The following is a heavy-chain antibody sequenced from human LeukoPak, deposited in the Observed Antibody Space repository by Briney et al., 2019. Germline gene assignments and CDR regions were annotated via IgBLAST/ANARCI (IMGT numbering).Heavy chain of an antibody. CDR2: IKSNTEGGTT. CDR1: GFNFSNAW. CDR3: TTDINY. D-gene: IGHD3-10*01. J-gene: IGHJ4*02. Sequence: GGSLRLSCAASGFNFSNAWMSWVRQAPGKGLEWVGRIKSNTEGGTTDYAAPVKGRFTISRDDSKNTLYLQMNSLKTEDTALYYCTTDINYWGQGTLVTVSS. V-gene: IGHV3-15*01.